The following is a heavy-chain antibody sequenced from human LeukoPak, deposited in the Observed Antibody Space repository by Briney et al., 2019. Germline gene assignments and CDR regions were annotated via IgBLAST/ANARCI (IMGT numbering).Heavy chain of an antibody. CDR1: GFTFSSYS. V-gene: IGHV3-48*02. D-gene: IGHD3-22*01. J-gene: IGHJ4*02. CDR2: ISSSSSTI. Sequence: AGSLRLSCAASGFTFSSYSMNWVRQAPGKGLEWVSYISSSSSTIYYADSVKGRFTISRDNAKNSLYLQMNSLRDEDTAVYYCARDGYYDSSGYYYDYWGQGTLVTVSS. CDR3: ARDGYYDSSGYYYDY.